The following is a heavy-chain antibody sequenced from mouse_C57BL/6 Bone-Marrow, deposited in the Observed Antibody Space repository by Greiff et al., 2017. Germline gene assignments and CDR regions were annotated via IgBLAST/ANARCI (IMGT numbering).Heavy chain of an antibody. Sequence: QVQLQQSGAELVRPGTSVKVSCKASGYAFTNYLIEWVKQRPGQGLEWIGVSNPGSGGTNYNEKFKGKATLTADKSSSTAYMQLSSLTSEDSAVYFCAKGFDYWGQGTTLTVSS. J-gene: IGHJ2*01. CDR2: SNPGSGGT. V-gene: IGHV1-54*01. CDR3: AKGFDY. CDR1: GYAFTNYL.